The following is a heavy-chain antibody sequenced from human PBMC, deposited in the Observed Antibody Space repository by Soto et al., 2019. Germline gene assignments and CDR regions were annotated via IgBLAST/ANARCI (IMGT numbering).Heavy chain of an antibody. CDR1: GGSVSSGSYY. D-gene: IGHD6-13*01. Sequence: SETLSLTCTVSGGSVSSGSYYWSWIRQPPGKGLEWIGYIYYSGSTNYNPSLKSRVTISVDTSKNQFSLKLSSVTAADTAVYYCARDVGYSSSENGWFDPWGKGTLVTVSS. CDR2: IYYSGST. V-gene: IGHV4-61*01. J-gene: IGHJ5*02. CDR3: ARDVGYSSSENGWFDP.